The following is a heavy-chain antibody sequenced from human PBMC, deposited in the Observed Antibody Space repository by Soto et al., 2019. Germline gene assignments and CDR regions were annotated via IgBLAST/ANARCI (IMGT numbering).Heavy chain of an antibody. CDR1: GYIFTDYY. D-gene: IGHD6-13*01. Sequence: GASVKVSCKASGYIFTDYYMHWVRQAPGQELGWMGRINPSGGSTNYAQKFQGRVTMTRDTSTSTVYMNLSSLGSEDTAVYYCARVQSSRWFYFDCWGQGTLVTAPQ. V-gene: IGHV1-46*01. CDR2: INPSGGST. J-gene: IGHJ4*02. CDR3: ARVQSSRWFYFDC.